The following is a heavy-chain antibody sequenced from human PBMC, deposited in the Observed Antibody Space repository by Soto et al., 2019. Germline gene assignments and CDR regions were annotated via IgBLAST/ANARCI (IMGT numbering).Heavy chain of an antibody. CDR2: MNPNSGNT. CDR3: ARAARNTMYSSSQLYRFDY. V-gene: IGHV1-8*01. Sequence: ASVKVSCKASGYTFTSYDINWVRQATGQGLEWMGWMNPNSGNTGYAQKFQGRVTMTRNTSISTAYMELSSLRSEDTAVYYCARAARNTMYSSSQLYRFDYWGQGTLVTVSS. CDR1: GYTFTSYD. J-gene: IGHJ4*02. D-gene: IGHD6-13*01.